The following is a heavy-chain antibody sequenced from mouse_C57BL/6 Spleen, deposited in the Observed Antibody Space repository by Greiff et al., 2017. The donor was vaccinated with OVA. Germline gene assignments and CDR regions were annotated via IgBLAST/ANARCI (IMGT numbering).Heavy chain of an antibody. Sequence: VQLQQPGAELVRPGSSVKLSCKASGYTFTSYWMHWVKQRPIQGLEWIGNIDPSDSETHYNQKFKDKATLTVDKSSSTAYMQLSSLTSEDSAVYCCAREVGYDYFDYWGQGTTLTVSS. CDR2: IDPSDSET. V-gene: IGHV1-52*01. J-gene: IGHJ2*01. CDR1: GYTFTSYW. CDR3: AREVGYDYFDY. D-gene: IGHD2-3*01.